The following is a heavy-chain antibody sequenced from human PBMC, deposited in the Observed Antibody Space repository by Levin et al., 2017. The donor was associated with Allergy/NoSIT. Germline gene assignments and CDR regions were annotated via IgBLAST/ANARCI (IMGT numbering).Heavy chain of an antibody. CDR3: ARDQWLRDWYFDL. V-gene: IGHV4-59*01. CDR1: GGSISSYY. Sequence: SQTLSLTCTVSGGSISSYYWSWIRQPPGKGLEWIGYIYYSGSTNYNPSLKSRVTISVDTSKNQFSLKLSSVTAADTAVYYCARDQWLRDWYFDLWGRGTLVTVSS. CDR2: IYYSGST. D-gene: IGHD5-12*01. J-gene: IGHJ2*01.